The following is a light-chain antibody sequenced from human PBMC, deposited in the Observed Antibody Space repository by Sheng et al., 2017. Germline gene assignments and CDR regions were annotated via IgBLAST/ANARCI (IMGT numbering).Light chain of an antibody. CDR2: EAS. CDR3: QQYSSYPGT. Sequence: IQMTQSPSTLSASVGDRLTMTCRTSQSVSTWLAWYQLKSGRAPKLLIYEASNLEDGVPSRFSGSGFGTEFSLTISSLQPDDFATYVCQQYSSYPGTFGPGTKVE. CDR1: QSVSTW. J-gene: IGKJ1*01. V-gene: IGKV1-5*03.